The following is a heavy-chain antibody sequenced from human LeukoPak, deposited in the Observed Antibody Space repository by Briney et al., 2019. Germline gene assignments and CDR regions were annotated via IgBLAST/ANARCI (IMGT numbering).Heavy chain of an antibody. CDR3: ARDDYYDSSGYYYFDY. D-gene: IGHD3-22*01. J-gene: IGHJ4*02. CDR2: ISPSGGST. Sequence: ASVKVSCKAFGYTFTSNYMHWVRQAPGQGPEWMGVISPSGGSTTYAQKFQGRVTITADKSTSTAYMELSSLRSEDTAVYYCARDDYYDSSGYYYFDYWGQGTLVTVSS. CDR1: GYTFTSNY. V-gene: IGHV1-46*01.